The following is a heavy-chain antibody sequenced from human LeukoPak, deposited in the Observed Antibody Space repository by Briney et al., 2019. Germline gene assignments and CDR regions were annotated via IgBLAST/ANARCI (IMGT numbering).Heavy chain of an antibody. CDR3: ARSSSLDY. CDR1: GFTFSDYA. Sequence: GGSLRLSCAASGFTFSDYAMSWVRQAPGKGLEWFSGITDSGGDTYYADSVKGRFTISRDNSKNTLYLQMNSLRAEDTAVYYCARSSSLDYWGQGTLVTVSS. D-gene: IGHD6-13*01. CDR2: ITDSGGDT. J-gene: IGHJ4*02. V-gene: IGHV3-23*01.